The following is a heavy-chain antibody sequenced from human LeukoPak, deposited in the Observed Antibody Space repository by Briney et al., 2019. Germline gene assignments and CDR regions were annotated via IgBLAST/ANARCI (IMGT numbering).Heavy chain of an antibody. Sequence: GGSLRLSCAASGFTFSSYAMSWVRQAPGKGLEWVSTISGSGATYYADSVKGRFTISRDSSKNTLYLQVNSLRAEDTAVYYCAKGESNSGWHLFDYWGQGTLVTVSS. D-gene: IGHD5-12*01. CDR3: AKGESNSGWHLFDY. CDR1: GFTFSSYA. J-gene: IGHJ4*02. V-gene: IGHV3-23*01. CDR2: ISGSGAT.